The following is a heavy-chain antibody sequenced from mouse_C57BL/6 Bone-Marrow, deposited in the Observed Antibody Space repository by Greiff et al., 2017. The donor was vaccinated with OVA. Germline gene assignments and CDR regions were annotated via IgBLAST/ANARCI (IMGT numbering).Heavy chain of an antibody. J-gene: IGHJ2*01. D-gene: IGHD1-1*02. CDR3: ARGGRDYCDY. CDR2: ISDGGSYT. V-gene: IGHV5-4*03. CDR1: GFTFSSYA. Sequence: DVKLVESGGGLVKPGGSLKLSCAASGFTFSSYAMSWVRQTPEKRLEWVATISDGGSYTSYPANVKGRFTISRDNAKNNLYLQMSHLKSEDTAMYYCARGGRDYCDYWGQGTTRTVSS.